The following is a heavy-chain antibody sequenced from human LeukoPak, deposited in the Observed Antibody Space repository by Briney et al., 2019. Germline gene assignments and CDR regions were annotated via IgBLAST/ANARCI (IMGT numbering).Heavy chain of an antibody. D-gene: IGHD3-10*01. V-gene: IGHV3-53*05. Sequence: GGSLRLSCAASGFTVSRNYMSWVRQAPGKGLEWVSVIYSGGSTYYADYVKGRFTISRDNSKNTLYLQMNSLRAEDTAVYYCAKERAYYYGSGSYLSWGQGTLVIVSS. CDR1: GFTVSRNY. CDR3: AKERAYYYGSGSYLS. CDR2: IYSGGST. J-gene: IGHJ5*02.